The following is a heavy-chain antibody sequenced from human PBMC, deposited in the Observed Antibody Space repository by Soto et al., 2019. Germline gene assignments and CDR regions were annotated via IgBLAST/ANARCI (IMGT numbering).Heavy chain of an antibody. D-gene: IGHD4-4*01. CDR2: INPYNGNT. V-gene: IGHV1-18*01. J-gene: IGHJ6*03. CDR1: GYTFTNYG. Sequence: QVQLVQSGAEVKKPGASVKVSCKASGYTFTNYGITWVRQDPGQGLEWMGWINPYNGNTNYAQKLQGRVTMTTDTSTSTAYMELRSLRSDDTAVYFCARGKKGATTVISYYYYYYMDVWGKGTTVTVSS. CDR3: ARGKKGATTVISYYYYYYMDV.